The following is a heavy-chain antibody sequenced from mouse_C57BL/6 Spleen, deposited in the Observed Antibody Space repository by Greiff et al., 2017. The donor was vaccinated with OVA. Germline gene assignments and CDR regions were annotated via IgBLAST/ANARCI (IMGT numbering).Heavy chain of an antibody. CDR2: INPNNGGT. D-gene: IGHD2-10*01. CDR3: ARNGLLKFLYYYAMDY. Sequence: VQLQQSGPELVKPGASVKISCKASGYTFTDYYMNWVKQSHGKSLEWIGDINPNNGGTSYNQKFKGKATLTVDKSSSTAYMELRSLTSEDSAVYYCARNGLLKFLYYYAMDYWGQGTSVTVSS. V-gene: IGHV1-26*01. CDR1: GYTFTDYY. J-gene: IGHJ4*01.